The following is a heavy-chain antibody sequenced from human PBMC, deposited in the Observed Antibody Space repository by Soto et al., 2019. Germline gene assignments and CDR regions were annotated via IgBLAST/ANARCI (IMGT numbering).Heavy chain of an antibody. V-gene: IGHV3-66*01. Sequence: GGSLRLSCAASGFTVSSNYMSWVRQAPGKGLEWVSVIYSGGSTYYAHSVKGRFTISRDNSKNTLYLQMNSLRAEDTAVYYCARTLTGDYYGSGSYFDYWGQGTLVTVSS. J-gene: IGHJ4*02. CDR3: ARTLTGDYYGSGSYFDY. CDR1: GFTVSSNY. CDR2: IYSGGST. D-gene: IGHD3-10*01.